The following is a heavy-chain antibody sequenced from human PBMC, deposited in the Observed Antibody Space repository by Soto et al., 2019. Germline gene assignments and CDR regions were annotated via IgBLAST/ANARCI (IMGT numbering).Heavy chain of an antibody. V-gene: IGHV1-2*04. Sequence: ASVKVSCKASGYTFTSYDINWVRQATGQGLEWMGWINPNSGGTNYAQKFQGWVTMTRDTSISTAYMELSRLRSDDTAVYYCARAATGNFDYWGQGTLVTAPQ. CDR2: INPNSGGT. CDR3: ARAATGNFDY. CDR1: GYTFTSYD. J-gene: IGHJ4*02.